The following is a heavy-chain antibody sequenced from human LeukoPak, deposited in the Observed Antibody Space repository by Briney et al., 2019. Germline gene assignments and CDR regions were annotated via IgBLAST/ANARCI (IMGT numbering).Heavy chain of an antibody. Sequence: PGGSLRLSCAASGFTFSSYWMHWVRQAPGEGRVWVSRINSDGSSTSYADSVKGRFTISRDNAKNTLYLQMNSLRAEDTAVYYCAKDPWDSSSWPYYFDYWGQGTLVTVSS. J-gene: IGHJ4*02. CDR1: GFTFSSYW. V-gene: IGHV3-74*01. CDR3: AKDPWDSSSWPYYFDY. CDR2: INSDGSST. D-gene: IGHD6-13*01.